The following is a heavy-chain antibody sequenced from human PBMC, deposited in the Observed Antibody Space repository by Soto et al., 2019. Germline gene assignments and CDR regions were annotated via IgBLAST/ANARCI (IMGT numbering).Heavy chain of an antibody. CDR3: ASSWGSAFDI. V-gene: IGHV4-59*08. D-gene: IGHD6-13*01. J-gene: IGHJ3*02. Sequence: QVQLQESGPGLVKPSETLPLTCTVSGGSISSYYWSWIRQPPGKGLEWIGYIYYSGSTNYNPSLKRRVPISADTSKNQLSLKLPSATAADTAVYYCASSWGSAFDIWGPGTLVNVSS. CDR1: GGSISSYY. CDR2: IYYSGST.